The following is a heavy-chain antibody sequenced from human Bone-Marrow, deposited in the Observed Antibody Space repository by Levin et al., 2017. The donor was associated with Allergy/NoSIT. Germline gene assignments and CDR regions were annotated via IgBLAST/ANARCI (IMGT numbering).Heavy chain of an antibody. J-gene: IGHJ4*02. CDR2: ISYDGNYN. CDR3: AKDTGNYYDTTGHFDY. Sequence: PGGSLRLSCAASGFTFTNYGMHWVRQAPGKGLEWVATISYDGNYNYYADSVKGRFTMSRDNSKNTVYLQINTLRTEDTALYFCAKDTGNYYDTTGHFDYWGQGTLVTVSS. V-gene: IGHV3-30*18. D-gene: IGHD3-22*01. CDR1: GFTFTNYG.